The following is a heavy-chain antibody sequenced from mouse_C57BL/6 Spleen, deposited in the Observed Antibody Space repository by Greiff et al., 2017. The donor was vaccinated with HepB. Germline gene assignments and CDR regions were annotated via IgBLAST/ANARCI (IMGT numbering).Heavy chain of an antibody. CDR3: ARAPDLYYAMDY. Sequence: DVQLQESGPGMVKPSQSLSLTCTVPGYSITSGYDWHWIRHFPGNKLEWMGYISYSGSTNYNPSLKSRISITHDTSKNHFFLKLNSVTTEDTATYYCARAPDLYYAMDYWGQGTSVTVSS. CDR1: GYSITSGYD. V-gene: IGHV3-1*01. CDR2: ISYSGST. J-gene: IGHJ4*01.